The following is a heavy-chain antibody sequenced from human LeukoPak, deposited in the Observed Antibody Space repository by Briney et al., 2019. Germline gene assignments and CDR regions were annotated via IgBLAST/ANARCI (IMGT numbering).Heavy chain of an antibody. CDR3: ARGGSYRPIDY. CDR1: GFTFSIYK. D-gene: IGHD3-16*02. V-gene: IGHV3-21*01. CDR2: ISDSSSYK. J-gene: IGHJ4*02. Sequence: GGSLRLSCAASGFTFSIYKMNWVRQAPGRGLEWVSSISDSSSYKYYADSVKGRFTISRDNDKNSVYLQMNSLRAEDTAVYYCARGGSYRPIDYWGQGTLVTVSS.